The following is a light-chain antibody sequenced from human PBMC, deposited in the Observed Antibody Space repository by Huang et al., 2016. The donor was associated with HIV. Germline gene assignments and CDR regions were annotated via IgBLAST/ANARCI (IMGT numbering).Light chain of an antibody. CDR2: WAS. CDR3: QEYFGTPWT. J-gene: IGKJ1*01. V-gene: IGKV4-1*01. CDR1: KSLLYNSKNY. Sequence: DIVMTQSPGSLAVSLGERATINCKSIKSLLYNSKNYLAWYQQKPRQPPKVLFYWASTRQSGVPDRFSGSGSGTDFTLTISNLQAEDVAVYFCQEYFGTPWTFGQGTKVEIK.